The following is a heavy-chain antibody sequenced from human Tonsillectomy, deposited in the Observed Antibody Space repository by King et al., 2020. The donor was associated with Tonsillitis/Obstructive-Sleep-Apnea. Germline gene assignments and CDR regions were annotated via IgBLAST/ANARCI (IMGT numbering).Heavy chain of an antibody. CDR1: GGSFSGYY. D-gene: IGHD2-8*01. CDR3: AKWYVNYYYYYMDV. Sequence: VQLPQWGAGLLKPSETLSLNCAVYGGSFSGYYWSWIRQPPGKGLEWIGEINHSGSTNYNPSLKSRVTISVDTSKNQFSLKLSSVTAADTAVYYCAKWYVNYYYYYMDVWGKGTTVTVSS. J-gene: IGHJ6*03. CDR2: INHSGST. V-gene: IGHV4-34*01.